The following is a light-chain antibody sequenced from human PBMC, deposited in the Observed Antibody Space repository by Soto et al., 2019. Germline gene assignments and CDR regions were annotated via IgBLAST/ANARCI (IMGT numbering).Light chain of an antibody. Sequence: ALTQPRSVSGSPGQSVTISCTGTSSDVGTYNHVSWYQQHPGKAPKVMIYDVNKRSSTVPDRFSGSKSGNTASLTISGLQAEDEADYYCSSYAGTYSVVFGGGTKVTVL. CDR2: DVN. CDR1: SSDVGTYNH. V-gene: IGLV2-11*01. J-gene: IGLJ2*01. CDR3: SSYAGTYSVV.